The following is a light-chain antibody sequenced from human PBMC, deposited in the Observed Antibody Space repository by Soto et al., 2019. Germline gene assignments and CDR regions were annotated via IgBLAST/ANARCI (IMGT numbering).Light chain of an antibody. J-gene: IGLJ1*01. CDR3: TSYTISSTQV. Sequence: QSALTQPASVSGSPGQSITISCTGTISDVGGYNYVSWYQHHPGKAPKLMIYEVSNRPSGVSNRFSGSKSGNTASLTISGLQAEDEADYYCTSYTISSTQVFGTGTKLTVL. CDR2: EVS. V-gene: IGLV2-14*01. CDR1: ISDVGGYNY.